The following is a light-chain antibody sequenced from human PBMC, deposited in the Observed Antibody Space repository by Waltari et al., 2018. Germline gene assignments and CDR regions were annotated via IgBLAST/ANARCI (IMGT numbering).Light chain of an antibody. CDR3: SSYADNDNLV. CDR2: EVY. CDR1: RSDVGAYAF. J-gene: IGLJ1*01. Sequence: QSALTQPPSASASPGQSVTIPCTGTRSDVGAYAFVSWFHQLPGKAPKLIIFEVYKRPSGVPDRFSGSKSGNTASLTVSGLQADDEADYFCSSYADNDNLVFGTGTKVSVL. V-gene: IGLV2-8*01.